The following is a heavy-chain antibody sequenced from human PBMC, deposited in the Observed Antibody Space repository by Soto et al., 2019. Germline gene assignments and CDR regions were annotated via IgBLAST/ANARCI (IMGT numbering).Heavy chain of an antibody. J-gene: IGHJ6*02. CDR1: GYSFTSYG. Sequence: GASVKVSCKASGYSFTSYGISWVRQAPGQGLEWMGGIIPIFGTANYAQKFQGRVTITADESTSTAYMELSSLRSEDTAVYYCARDRGYGMDVWGQGTTVTVSS. CDR3: ARDRGYGMDV. D-gene: IGHD3-10*01. CDR2: IIPIFGTA. V-gene: IGHV1-69*13.